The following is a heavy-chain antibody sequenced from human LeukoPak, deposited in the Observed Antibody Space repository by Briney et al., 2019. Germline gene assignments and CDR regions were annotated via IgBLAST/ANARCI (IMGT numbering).Heavy chain of an antibody. V-gene: IGHV4-34*01. Sequence: SETLSLTCAIYGGSFSGYYWSWIRQPPGKGLEWIGEINHSGSTNYNPSLKSRVTISVDTSKNQFSLKLSSVTAADTAVYYCATGTRFDYWGQGTLVTVSS. CDR3: ATGTRFDY. CDR1: GGSFSGYY. D-gene: IGHD1-26*01. J-gene: IGHJ4*02. CDR2: INHSGST.